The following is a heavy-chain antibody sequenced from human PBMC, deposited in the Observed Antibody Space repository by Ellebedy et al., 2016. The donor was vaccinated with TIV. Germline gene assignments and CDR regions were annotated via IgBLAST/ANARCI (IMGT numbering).Heavy chain of an antibody. Sequence: GSLRLSXTVPGISISSYYWSWIRQPPGKGLEWIGYIYYSGSTNYNPSLKSRVTISVDTSKNQFSLKLSSVTAADTAVYYCARYTGAFDYWGQGTLVTVSS. CDR2: IYYSGST. J-gene: IGHJ4*02. CDR3: ARYTGAFDY. CDR1: GISISSYY. V-gene: IGHV4-59*08. D-gene: IGHD2-2*02.